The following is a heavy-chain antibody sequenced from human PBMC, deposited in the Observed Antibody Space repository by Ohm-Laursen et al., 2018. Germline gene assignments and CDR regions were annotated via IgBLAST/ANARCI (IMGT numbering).Heavy chain of an antibody. V-gene: IGHV3-72*01. CDR1: GFPFADHS. J-gene: IGHJ3*01. CDR3: ARTRNFQPYDV. CDR2: SRDKANSYTT. Sequence: SLRLSCAASGFPFADHSMDWVRQAPGKGLELVARSRDKANSYTTAYVASVKGRFSISRDDSENSLYLQMNSLKTEDTAVYYCARTRNFQPYDVWGQGTMVSVSS. D-gene: IGHD2/OR15-2a*01.